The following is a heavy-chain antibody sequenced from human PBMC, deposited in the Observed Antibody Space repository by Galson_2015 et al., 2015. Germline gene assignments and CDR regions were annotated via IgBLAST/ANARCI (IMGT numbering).Heavy chain of an antibody. CDR1: GFTFSSYA. CDR3: AKNRGQKIAAAGD. CDR2: ISGSGGST. J-gene: IGHJ4*02. D-gene: IGHD6-13*01. Sequence: SLRLSCAASGFTFSSYAMSWVRQAPGKGLEWVSAISGSGGSTYYADSVKGRFTISRDNSKDTLYLQMNSLRAEDTAVYYCAKNRGQKIAAAGDWGQGTLVTVSS. V-gene: IGHV3-23*01.